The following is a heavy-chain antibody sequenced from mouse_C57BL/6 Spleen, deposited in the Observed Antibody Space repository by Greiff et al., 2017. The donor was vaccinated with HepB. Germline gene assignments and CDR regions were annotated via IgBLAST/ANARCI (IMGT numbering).Heavy chain of an antibody. J-gene: IGHJ3*01. CDR3: ARSYYYGSSSSWFAD. Sequence: QVQLKQSGAELVKPGASVKISCTASGYAFSSYWMNWVKQRPGKGLEWIGQIYPGDGYTNYNGKFKGKATLTADKTSSTAYMQLSSLTSEDSAVYFCARSYYYGSSSSWFADWGQGTLVTVSA. CDR1: GYAFSSYW. V-gene: IGHV1-80*01. D-gene: IGHD1-1*01. CDR2: IYPGDGYT.